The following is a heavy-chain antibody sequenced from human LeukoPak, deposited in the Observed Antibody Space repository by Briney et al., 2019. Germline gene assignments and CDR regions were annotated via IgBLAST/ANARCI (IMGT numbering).Heavy chain of an antibody. D-gene: IGHD2-2*01. Sequence: GESLQISCQGSGYNFASYWISWVRQLPGKGLEWMGIIYPGDSDTRYSPSFQGQVTISADKSISTAFLQWSSLKASDTAMYYCARQSQYCSSTSCLDYYYYYRMDVWGQGTTVTVSS. CDR3: ARQSQYCSSTSCLDYYYYYRMDV. CDR2: IYPGDSDT. V-gene: IGHV5-51*01. CDR1: GYNFASYW. J-gene: IGHJ6*02.